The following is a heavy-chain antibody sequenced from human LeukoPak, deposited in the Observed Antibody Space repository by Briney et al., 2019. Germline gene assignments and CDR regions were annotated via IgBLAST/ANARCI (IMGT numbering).Heavy chain of an antibody. CDR1: GFTFSDYY. CDR2: ISSSSSYI. D-gene: IGHD3-22*01. J-gene: IGHJ4*02. V-gene: IGHV3-11*06. Sequence: GESLRLSCAASGFTFSDYYMSWIRQAPGKGLEWISYISSSSSYIYYTDSVKGRFTISRDNAKNSLYLQMNSLRAEDTAVYYCARGPDYYDSSGYYSSYWGQGTLVTVSS. CDR3: ARGPDYYDSSGYYSSY.